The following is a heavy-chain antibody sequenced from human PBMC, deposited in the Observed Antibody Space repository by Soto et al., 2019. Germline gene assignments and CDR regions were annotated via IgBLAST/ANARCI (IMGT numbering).Heavy chain of an antibody. CDR2: ISSSSSYI. CDR3: ARDQRAAAGAITISYYYYYGMDV. J-gene: IGHJ6*02. V-gene: IGHV3-21*01. D-gene: IGHD6-13*01. Sequence: GGSLRLSCAASGFTFSSYSMNWVRQAPGKGLEWVSSISSSSSYIYYADSVKGRFTISRDNAKNSLYLQMNSLRAEDTAVYYCARDQRAAAGAITISYYYYYGMDVWGQGTTVAVSS. CDR1: GFTFSSYS.